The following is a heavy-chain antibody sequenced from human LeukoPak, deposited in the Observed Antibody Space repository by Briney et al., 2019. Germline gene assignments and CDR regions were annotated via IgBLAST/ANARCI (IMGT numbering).Heavy chain of an antibody. J-gene: IGHJ4*02. CDR2: INPNSGDT. CDR3: ANLEYYDSSGTTKDFDY. Sequence: ASVKVSCKASGYTFTGFYIHWVRQAPGQGLEWMGWINPNSGDTNYAQKFQGRVTMTRDTSISTAYMELSRLRSDDTAVYYCANLEYYDSSGTTKDFDYWGQGTLVTVAS. D-gene: IGHD3-22*01. CDR1: GYTFTGFY. V-gene: IGHV1-2*02.